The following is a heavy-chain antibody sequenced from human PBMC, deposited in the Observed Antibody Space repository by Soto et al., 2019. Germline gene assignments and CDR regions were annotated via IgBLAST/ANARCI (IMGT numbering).Heavy chain of an antibody. Sequence: SETLSLTCTVSGGSISSGDYYWSWIRQPPGKGLEWIGYIYYSGSTNYNPSLKSRVTISVDTSKNQFSLKLSSVTAADTAVYYCASMVRGVITLVTYWGQGTLVTVSS. J-gene: IGHJ4*02. CDR2: IYYSGST. D-gene: IGHD3-10*01. V-gene: IGHV4-61*08. CDR3: ASMVRGVITLVTY. CDR1: GGSISSGDYY.